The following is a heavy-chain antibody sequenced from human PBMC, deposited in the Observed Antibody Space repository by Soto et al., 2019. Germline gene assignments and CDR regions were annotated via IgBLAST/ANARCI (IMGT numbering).Heavy chain of an antibody. D-gene: IGHD3-10*01. V-gene: IGHV3-30*18. Sequence: PGGSLRLSCAASGFTFTDYSLNWVRQAPGRGLEWVARISNDGSNEYYVDSVKGRFTISRDNSKNTLYLQMDSLRAEDTAVYYCAKGEVRGIIPSYFDYWGLGTLVTVSS. J-gene: IGHJ4*02. CDR1: GFTFTDYS. CDR2: ISNDGSNE. CDR3: AKGEVRGIIPSYFDY.